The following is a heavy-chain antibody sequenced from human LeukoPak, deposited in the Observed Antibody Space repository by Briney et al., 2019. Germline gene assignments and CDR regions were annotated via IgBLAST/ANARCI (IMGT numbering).Heavy chain of an antibody. CDR3: TREGVYSPDPSSYHRDAFDI. D-gene: IGHD3-16*02. CDR1: GGSFNSYV. Sequence: ASVKVSCKASGGSFNSYVITWVRQAPGQGPEWMGRIIPILDVANFAQKFQGRVTITADKSTNTAHMELSSLRSEDTAVYYCTREGVYSPDPSSYHRDAFDIWGQGTVVTVSS. J-gene: IGHJ3*02. V-gene: IGHV1-69*04. CDR2: IIPILDVA.